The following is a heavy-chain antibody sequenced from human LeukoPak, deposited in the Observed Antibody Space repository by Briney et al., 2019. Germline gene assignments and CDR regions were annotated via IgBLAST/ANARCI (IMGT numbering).Heavy chain of an antibody. V-gene: IGHV3-33*08. J-gene: IGHJ4*02. CDR1: GFTFSSYG. D-gene: IGHD6-13*01. CDR3: ARGGKQQLAYYFDY. Sequence: GSLRLSCAASGFTFSSYGMHWVRQAPGKGLEWVAVIWYDGSNKYYADSVKGRFTISRDNSKNTLYLQMNSLRAEDTAVYYCARGGKQQLAYYFDYWGQGTLVTVSS. CDR2: IWYDGSNK.